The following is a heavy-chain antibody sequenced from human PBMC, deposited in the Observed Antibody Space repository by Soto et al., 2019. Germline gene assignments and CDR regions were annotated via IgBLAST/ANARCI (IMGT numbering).Heavy chain of an antibody. CDR1: GYTFIGYY. CDR2: VNPHTGGT. J-gene: IGHJ4*02. D-gene: IGHD6-13*01. Sequence: QVQLVQSGAEVKKPGASVKVSCKTSGYTFIGYYLNWVRQAPGQGLEWMGWVNPHTGGTHYAQKFDGRVTMTRDTSTYTAYMELSGLKFDDTATYFCARVMAYVQQLVPFAYWGQGTLVTVSS. V-gene: IGHV1-2*02. CDR3: ARVMAYVQQLVPFAY.